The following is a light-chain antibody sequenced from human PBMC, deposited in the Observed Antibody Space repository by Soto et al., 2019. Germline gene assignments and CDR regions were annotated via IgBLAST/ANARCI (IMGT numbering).Light chain of an antibody. CDR2: WAS. V-gene: IGKV4-1*01. J-gene: IGKJ4*01. CDR1: QNVLYNSNNKNY. CDR3: QQYYSTPPT. Sequence: DTVMTQSPDSLAVSLGERATINCKSSQNVLYNSNNKNYLAWYQQKPGQPPKLLIYWASTRESGVPDRFSGSGSGTDCTLTISSLQADDVAVFYCQQYYSTPPTFGGGTKVEIK.